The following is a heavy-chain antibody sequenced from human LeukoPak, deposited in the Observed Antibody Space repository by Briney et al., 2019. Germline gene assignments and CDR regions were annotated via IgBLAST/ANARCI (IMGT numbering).Heavy chain of an antibody. V-gene: IGHV5-51*01. CDR3: ARQDVDTAMEFDY. J-gene: IGHJ4*02. D-gene: IGHD5-18*01. CDR1: GYSFTSYW. Sequence: GESLKISCKGSGYSFTSYWIGLVRQMPGKGLELMGIIYPGYSDTRYSPSFQGPVTISADKSISTAYLQWSSLKASDTAMYYCARQDVDTAMEFDYWGQGTLVTVSS. CDR2: IYPGYSDT.